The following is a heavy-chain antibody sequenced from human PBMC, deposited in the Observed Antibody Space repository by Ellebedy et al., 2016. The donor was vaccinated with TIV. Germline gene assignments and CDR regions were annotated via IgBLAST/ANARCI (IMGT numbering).Heavy chain of an antibody. V-gene: IGHV1-69*13. J-gene: IGHJ4*02. CDR1: GGTFSSYA. Sequence: SVKVSCXASGGTFSSYAISWVRQAPGQGLEWMGGIIPIFGTANYAQKFQGRVTITADESTSTAYMELSSLRSEDTAVYYCARSNDFGVVTPPHYWGQGTLVTVSS. CDR3: ARSNDFGVVTPPHY. D-gene: IGHD3-3*01. CDR2: IIPIFGTA.